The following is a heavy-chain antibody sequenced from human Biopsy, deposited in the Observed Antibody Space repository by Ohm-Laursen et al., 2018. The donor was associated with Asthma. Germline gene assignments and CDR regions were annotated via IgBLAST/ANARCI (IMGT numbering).Heavy chain of an antibody. J-gene: IGHJ6*02. Sequence: GTLSLTCAVYGGSFSGYYWSWIRQPPGKGLEWIGEINHSGSTNYNPSLKSRATISVDTSKNQFSLKLSSVTAADTAVYYRARITNDRIAAAGRYYYYGMDVWGQGTTVTVSS. CDR2: INHSGST. CDR1: GGSFSGYY. D-gene: IGHD6-13*01. V-gene: IGHV4-34*01. CDR3: ARITNDRIAAAGRYYYYGMDV.